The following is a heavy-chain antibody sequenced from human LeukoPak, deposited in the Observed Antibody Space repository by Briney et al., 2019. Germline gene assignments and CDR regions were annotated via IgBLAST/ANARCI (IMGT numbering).Heavy chain of an antibody. Sequence: PSETLSLTCTVSGGSVSSGSYYWSWIRQPPGKGLEWIGYIYYSGSTNYNTSLKSRVTISVDTSKNQFSLRLSSVTAADTAVYSCARVINDYSNFLFDYWGQGTLVTVSS. V-gene: IGHV4-61*01. CDR1: GGSVSSGSYY. J-gene: IGHJ4*02. D-gene: IGHD4-11*01. CDR2: IYYSGST. CDR3: ARVINDYSNFLFDY.